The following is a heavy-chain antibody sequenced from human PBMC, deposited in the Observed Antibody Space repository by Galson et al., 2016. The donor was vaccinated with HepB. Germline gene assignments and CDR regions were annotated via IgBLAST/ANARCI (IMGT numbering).Heavy chain of an antibody. Sequence: SLRLSCAASDSTFSSYTMNWVRQTPGKGLQWISYISTNGATIHYADSVKGRFTIARDNAKNTMWLQMNSLRAEDTAVYYRATTKFGSGAYWTFDIWGQGTLVTVSS. V-gene: IGHV3-48*04. D-gene: IGHD4/OR15-4a*01. CDR3: ATTKFGSGAYWTFDI. CDR2: ISTNGATI. J-gene: IGHJ3*02. CDR1: DSTFSSYT.